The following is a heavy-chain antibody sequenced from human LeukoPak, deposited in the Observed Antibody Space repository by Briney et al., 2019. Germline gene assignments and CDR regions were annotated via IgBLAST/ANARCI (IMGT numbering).Heavy chain of an antibody. CDR1: GYTLTELS. Sequence: AASVKVSCKVSGYTLTELSMHWVRQAPGKGLEWMGGFDPEDGETIYAQKFQGRVTITADKSTSTAYMELSSLRSEDTAVYYCARDVGATVRLYYYYGMDVWGQGTTVTVSS. CDR3: ARDVGATVRLYYYYGMDV. J-gene: IGHJ6*02. V-gene: IGHV1-24*01. CDR2: FDPEDGET. D-gene: IGHD1-26*01.